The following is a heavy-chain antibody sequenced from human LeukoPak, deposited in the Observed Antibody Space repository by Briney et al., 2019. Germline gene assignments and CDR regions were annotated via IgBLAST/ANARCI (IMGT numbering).Heavy chain of an antibody. D-gene: IGHD3-10*01. CDR2: IYTSGST. CDR3: ARKKRLLWFGEPLDYMDG. V-gene: IGHV4-4*07. Sequence: SETLSLTCTVSGGSISSYYWSWIRQPAGKGLEWIGRIYTSGSTNYNPSLKSRVTMSVDTSKNQFSLKLSSVTAADTAVYYCARKKRLLWFGEPLDYMDGWGKGTTVTVSS. J-gene: IGHJ6*03. CDR1: GGSISSYY.